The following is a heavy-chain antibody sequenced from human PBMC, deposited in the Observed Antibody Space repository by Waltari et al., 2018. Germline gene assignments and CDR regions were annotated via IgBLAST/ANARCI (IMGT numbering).Heavy chain of an antibody. CDR1: GGPFSSYA. CDR2: ISPIFGTA. D-gene: IGHD6-13*01. V-gene: IGHV1-69*13. CDR3: ARDTRGHDGGMWFDP. Sequence: QVQLVQSGAEVKKPGSSVKVSCKASGGPFSSYALSWVRPAPGQGLEWMGRISPIFGTANYAQKFQGRVTITADKSTSTAYMELSSLRSEDTAVYYCARDTRGHDGGMWFDPWGQGTLVTVSS. J-gene: IGHJ5*02.